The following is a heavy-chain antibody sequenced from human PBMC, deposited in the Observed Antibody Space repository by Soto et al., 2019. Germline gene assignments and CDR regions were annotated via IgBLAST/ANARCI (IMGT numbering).Heavy chain of an antibody. CDR1: GFTFEENG. V-gene: IGHV3-20*04. Sequence: EVRLVESGGGVGRPGGSLRLSCAASGFTFEENGLSWGRQAPGKGLEWVAGINWNGGSTVYAASVKGRFTISRDNAKNSLFLEVNSLRVEDTALYFCARVPLLADYFDAWGQGTLVTVSS. J-gene: IGHJ4*02. CDR2: INWNGGST. CDR3: ARVPLLADYFDA.